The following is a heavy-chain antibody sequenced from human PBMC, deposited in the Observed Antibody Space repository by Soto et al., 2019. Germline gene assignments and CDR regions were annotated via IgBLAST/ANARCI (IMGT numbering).Heavy chain of an antibody. D-gene: IGHD1-26*01. CDR2: INPNSGDT. V-gene: IGHV1-2*04. Sequence: ASVKVSCKTSGYTFTAYDLHWVRQGRGRGLEWMGWINPNSGDTSYVQKFQGWVTMTRDTSISTAYLDLSRLTSDDTAVFFCARSSGRFSDFDHWG. CDR3: ARSSGRFSDFDH. J-gene: IGHJ4*01. CDR1: GYTFTAYD.